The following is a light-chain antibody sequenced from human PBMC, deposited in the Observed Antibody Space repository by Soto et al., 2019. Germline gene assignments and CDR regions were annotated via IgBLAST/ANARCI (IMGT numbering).Light chain of an antibody. Sequence: EIVLTQSPATLSLSPGERSTLSCSASQSVSRYLAWYQQKPGQAPRLLIYDASNRATGIPARFSGSGSGTEFTLTISSLQSEDFAVYYCQQYNNWPPITFGQGTRLEIK. CDR2: DAS. CDR3: QQYNNWPPIT. CDR1: QSVSRY. J-gene: IGKJ5*01. V-gene: IGKV3-15*01.